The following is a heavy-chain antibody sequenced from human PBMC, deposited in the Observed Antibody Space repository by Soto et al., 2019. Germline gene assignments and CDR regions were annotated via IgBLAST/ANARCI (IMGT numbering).Heavy chain of an antibody. CDR3: ARDLVVAAITNWFDP. Sequence: ASVKVSCKASEDTFSINAMSWVRLAPGQGLEWMGIINPSGGSTSYAQKFQGRVTMTRDTSTSTVYMELSSLRSEDTAVYYCARDLVVAAITNWFDPWGQGTLVTVSS. J-gene: IGHJ5*02. V-gene: IGHV1-46*01. CDR1: EDTFSINA. D-gene: IGHD2-15*01. CDR2: INPSGGST.